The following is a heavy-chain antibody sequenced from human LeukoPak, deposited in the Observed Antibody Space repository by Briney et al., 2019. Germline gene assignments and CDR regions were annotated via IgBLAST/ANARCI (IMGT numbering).Heavy chain of an antibody. J-gene: IGHJ5*02. CDR3: ARPREDTSMFNWFDP. Sequence: SETLSLTCTVSGGSIRSSSYYWDWIRQPPGKGLEWIGSFYYTGTTFYNPSLKSRVSISVDTSKNQFSLKLTSVTATDTAVYYCARPREDTSMFNWFDPWGQGTLVTVSS. D-gene: IGHD5-18*01. CDR2: FYYTGTT. V-gene: IGHV4-39*01. CDR1: GGSIRSSSYY.